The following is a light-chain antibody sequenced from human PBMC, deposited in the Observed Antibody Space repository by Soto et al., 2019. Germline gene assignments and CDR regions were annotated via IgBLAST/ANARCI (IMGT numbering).Light chain of an antibody. CDR3: QTWGTYIRV. CDR1: SGYSSFA. J-gene: IGLJ2*01. V-gene: IGLV4-69*01. Sequence: QSVLTQSPSASASLGASAKLTCTLSSGYSSFAIAWHQQQPQKGPRYLMKLNSDGSHNRGDGIPDRFSGSSSGAERYLTISSLQSDDEADYYCQTWGTYIRVFGGGTKVTVL. CDR2: LNSDGSH.